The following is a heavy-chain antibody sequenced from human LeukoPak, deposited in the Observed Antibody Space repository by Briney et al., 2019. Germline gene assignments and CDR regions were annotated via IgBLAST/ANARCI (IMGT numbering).Heavy chain of an antibody. CDR3: AKEGYCSSTSCPARLAFDI. Sequence: GGSLRLSCAASGFTFSSYAMSWVRQAPGKGLEWVSAISGSGGSTYYADSVKGRFTISRDNSKNTLYLQMNSLRAEDTAVYYCAKEGYCSSTSCPARLAFDIWGQGTMVTVSS. V-gene: IGHV3-23*01. D-gene: IGHD2-2*01. J-gene: IGHJ3*02. CDR2: ISGSGGST. CDR1: GFTFSSYA.